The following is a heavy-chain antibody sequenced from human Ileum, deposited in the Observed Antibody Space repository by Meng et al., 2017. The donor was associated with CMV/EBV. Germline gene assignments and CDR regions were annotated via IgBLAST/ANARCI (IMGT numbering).Heavy chain of an antibody. J-gene: IGHJ6*02. D-gene: IGHD6-13*01. CDR3: VREIMGAAGGHHYYGVDA. CDR1: GFTFSRFD. Sequence: GGSLRLSCAASGFTFSRFDMHWVRQTTGKGLEWVSAIGTVGDTYYADSVKGRFTISRENAKTSLYLQMNSLKDGDTAVYYCVREIMGAAGGHHYYGVDAWGQGTTVTVSS. V-gene: IGHV3-13*01. CDR2: IGTVGDT.